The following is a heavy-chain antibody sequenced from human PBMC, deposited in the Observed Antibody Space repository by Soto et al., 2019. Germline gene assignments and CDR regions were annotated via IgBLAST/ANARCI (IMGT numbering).Heavy chain of an antibody. V-gene: IGHV1-18*01. D-gene: IGHD1-20*01. Sequence: VQLVQSGAEMKKPGASVKVSCKASGYTFINYDISWLRQAPGQGLEWMGWSSPYNGNTNYAHTFQGRVTMTADTSASSGYMELRSLRSDDTAVYFCARGRITDLGTFDYWGQGTLVTVSS. CDR1: GYTFINYD. CDR2: SSPYNGNT. CDR3: ARGRITDLGTFDY. J-gene: IGHJ4*02.